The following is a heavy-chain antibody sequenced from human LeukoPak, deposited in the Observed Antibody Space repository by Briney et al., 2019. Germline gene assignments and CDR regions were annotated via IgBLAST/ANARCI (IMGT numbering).Heavy chain of an antibody. CDR1: GGSISSYY. V-gene: IGHV4-59*12. Sequence: SETLSLTCTVSGGSISSYYWGWVRQPPGKALEWIGNIFYIGSTYYSPSLKSRVAISLDTSRNQFSLKLNSVTAADTAVYYCAKSNGYGLIDIWGQGTMVTVSS. D-gene: IGHD3-22*01. CDR2: IFYIGST. CDR3: AKSNGYGLIDI. J-gene: IGHJ3*02.